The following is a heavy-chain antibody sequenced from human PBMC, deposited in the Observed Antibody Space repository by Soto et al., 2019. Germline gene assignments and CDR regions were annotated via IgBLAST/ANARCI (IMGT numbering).Heavy chain of an antibody. D-gene: IGHD6-6*01. J-gene: IGHJ1*01. CDR1: GGDFSTYA. Sequence: QVQLVQSGAEVKKPGSSVKVSCKASGGDFSTYAFSWVRQAPGQGLEWMGGVIPIFGAPNYAQNFQGRVTITADAYTSTAYMHLSSLRSEDTAVYYCASNVDSSDSSSAYWGQGTLVTVSS. CDR3: ASNVDSSDSSSAY. V-gene: IGHV1-69*01. CDR2: VIPIFGAP.